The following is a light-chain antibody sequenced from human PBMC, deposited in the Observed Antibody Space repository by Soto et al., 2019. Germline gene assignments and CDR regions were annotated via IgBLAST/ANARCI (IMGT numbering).Light chain of an antibody. V-gene: IGKV3-20*01. J-gene: IGKJ4*01. CDR1: QSVSSSY. CDR2: GAS. CDR3: QQYNHWPLT. Sequence: ETVLTQSPGTLSLSPGERATLSCRASQSVSSSYLAWYQQKPGQAPRLLIYGASSRATGIPDRFSGSGSGTDFTLTISSLQSEDFAVYYCQQYNHWPLTFGGGTKVDIK.